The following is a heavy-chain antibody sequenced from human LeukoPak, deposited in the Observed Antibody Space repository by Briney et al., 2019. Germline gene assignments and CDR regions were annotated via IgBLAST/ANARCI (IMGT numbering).Heavy chain of an antibody. Sequence: ASVKVSCKASGYTFTGYYMHWVRQAPGQGLEWMGWINPNSGGTSYAQKFQGRVTMTRDTSISTAYMELSRLRSDDTAVYYCASRYSYGYDFDYWGQGTLVTVSS. CDR3: ASRYSYGYDFDY. J-gene: IGHJ4*02. V-gene: IGHV1-2*02. CDR1: GYTFTGYY. D-gene: IGHD5-18*01. CDR2: INPNSGGT.